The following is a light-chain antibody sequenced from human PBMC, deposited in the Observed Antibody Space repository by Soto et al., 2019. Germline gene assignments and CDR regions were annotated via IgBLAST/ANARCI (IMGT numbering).Light chain of an antibody. V-gene: IGKV1-5*01. CDR3: QHYNTYSEA. CDR1: QSISTW. J-gene: IGKJ1*01. Sequence: DIQMTQSPSTLSASVGARVTITGRASQSISTWLAWYQQKPGTAPKLLIYDASSLQRGVPSRFSGSGSGTEFTLTISSLQPDDFATYYCQHYNTYSEAFGQGTKVDIK. CDR2: DAS.